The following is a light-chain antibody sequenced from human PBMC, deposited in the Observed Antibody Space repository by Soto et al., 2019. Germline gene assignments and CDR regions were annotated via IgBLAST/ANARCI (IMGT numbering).Light chain of an antibody. V-gene: IGKV3-15*01. CDR1: QTVSTS. J-gene: IGKJ1*01. Sequence: TLSCYAGGTASLACRCRQTVSTSLAWYQQKPGRAPSLLVYGASTRASGVPARFMGSGSGTEFTLTISSLQAEDSAVYYSRQYNYSGPFCQWTKV. CDR2: GAS. CDR3: RQYNYSGP.